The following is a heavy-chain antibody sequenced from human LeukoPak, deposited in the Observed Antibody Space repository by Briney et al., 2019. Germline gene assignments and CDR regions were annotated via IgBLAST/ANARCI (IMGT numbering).Heavy chain of an antibody. J-gene: IGHJ4*02. V-gene: IGHV3-23*01. Sequence: GGSLRLSCAASGFTFGRYAMNWVRQAPGKGLEWVSAISGSAAGTYYADSVKGRFTISRDNSKNTLYLQMSSLRAEDTAAYYCAKVNNIAVAGTLDYWGQGTLVTVSP. CDR2: ISGSAAGT. CDR1: GFTFGRYA. CDR3: AKVNNIAVAGTLDY. D-gene: IGHD6-13*01.